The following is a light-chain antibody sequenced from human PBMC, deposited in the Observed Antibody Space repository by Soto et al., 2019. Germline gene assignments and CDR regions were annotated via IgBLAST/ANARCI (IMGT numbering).Light chain of an antibody. CDR3: QQYNNWTRDT. CDR2: RAS. J-gene: IGKJ4*01. V-gene: IGKV3-15*01. CDR1: QSINSN. Sequence: IVMTQSPATLSVSPGERATLSCRASQSINSNLAWYQQKPGQAPRLLMFRASIRATGFPSRFSGSGSGTEINIPISSLQSEDYAIYYCQQYNNWTRDTFGGGTKVEIK.